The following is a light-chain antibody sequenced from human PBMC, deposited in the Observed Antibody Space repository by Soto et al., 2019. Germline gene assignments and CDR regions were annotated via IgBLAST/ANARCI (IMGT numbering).Light chain of an antibody. CDR3: QQYNSHLS. Sequence: DIQMTQSPSTLSASVGDRVTITCLASQSIIKWLAWYQQKPGKAPKLLIYDASSLESGVPSRFSGSGSGTEFTLTISSLQPDDFASYYCQQYNSHLSFGGGTKVEIK. V-gene: IGKV1-5*01. CDR1: QSIIKW. CDR2: DAS. J-gene: IGKJ4*01.